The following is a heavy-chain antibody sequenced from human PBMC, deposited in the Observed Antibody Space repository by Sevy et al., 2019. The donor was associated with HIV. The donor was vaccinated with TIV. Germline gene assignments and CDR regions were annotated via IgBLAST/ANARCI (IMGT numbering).Heavy chain of an antibody. D-gene: IGHD4-17*01. J-gene: IGHJ4*02. CDR3: ARGVTTVTPFDY. CDR1: GFTFSDYW. CDR2: IKQDGSYK. Sequence: GGSLRLSCTASGFTFSDYWMSWVRQAPGKGLEWVANIKQDGSYKHYVDSVKGRFTISRDNAKNSLYLQMNSLRAGDTAVYYCARGVTTVTPFDYWGQGTLVTVSS. V-gene: IGHV3-7*01.